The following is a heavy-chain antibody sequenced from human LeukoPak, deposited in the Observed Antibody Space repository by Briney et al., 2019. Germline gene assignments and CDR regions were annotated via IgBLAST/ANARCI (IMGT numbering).Heavy chain of an antibody. CDR2: IYSSGSA. V-gene: IGHV4-59*08. CDR3: ARHRDYYDT. D-gene: IGHD3-22*01. J-gene: IGHJ4*01. Sequence: SETLSLTCTVSGASINNNFWTWIRQPPGKGLEWIGYIYSSGSANYNPSLKSRVIISGDTSKNQISLNLTSVTAADPAVYFCARHRDYYDTWGHGTLVTVSS. CDR1: GASINNNF.